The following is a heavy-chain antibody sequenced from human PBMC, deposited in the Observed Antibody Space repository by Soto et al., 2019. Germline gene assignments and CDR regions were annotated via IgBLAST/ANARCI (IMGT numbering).Heavy chain of an antibody. Sequence: EVQLLESGGGLVQPGGSLRLSCAASGFTFSSYAMSWVRQAPGKGLEWVSAISGSGGSTYYADSVKGRFTISRDNSTNALDLQLSSLRAEDTAVYYCAKPYCSGGSCYQRGVCYFDYWGQGTLVTVSS. CDR1: GFTFSSYA. CDR2: ISGSGGST. J-gene: IGHJ4*02. CDR3: AKPYCSGGSCYQRGVCYFDY. V-gene: IGHV3-23*01. D-gene: IGHD2-15*01.